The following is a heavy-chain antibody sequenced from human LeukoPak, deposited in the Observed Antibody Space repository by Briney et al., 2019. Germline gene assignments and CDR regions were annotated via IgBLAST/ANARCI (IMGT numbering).Heavy chain of an antibody. D-gene: IGHD2-21*02. J-gene: IGHJ6*02. CDR1: GFTFDDYT. CDR2: ISWDGGST. Sequence: HSGGSLRLSRAASGFTFDDYTMHWVRQAPGKGLEWVSLISWDGGSTYYADSVKGRFTISRDNSKNSLYLQMNSLRTEDTALYYCAKDITYCGGDCYSGYYYGMDVWGQGTTVTVSS. V-gene: IGHV3-43*01. CDR3: AKDITYCGGDCYSGYYYGMDV.